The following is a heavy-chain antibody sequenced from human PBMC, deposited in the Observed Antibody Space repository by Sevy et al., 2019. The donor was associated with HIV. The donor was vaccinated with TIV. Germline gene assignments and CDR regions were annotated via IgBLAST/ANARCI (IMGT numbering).Heavy chain of an antibody. V-gene: IGHV3-9*01. J-gene: IGHJ4*02. CDR2: ISWNSGSI. Sequence: GGSLRLSCAASGFTFDDYAMHWVRQAPGKGLEWVSGISWNSGSIGYADPVKGRFTISRDNAKNSLYLQMNSLRAEDTALYYCANGGRGWGGFDYWGQGTLVTVSS. D-gene: IGHD6-19*01. CDR3: ANGGRGWGGFDY. CDR1: GFTFDDYA.